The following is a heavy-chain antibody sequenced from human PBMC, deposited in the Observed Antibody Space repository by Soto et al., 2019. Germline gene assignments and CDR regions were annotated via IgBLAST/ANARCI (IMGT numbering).Heavy chain of an antibody. CDR3: ARVPYGSGSYPH. CDR1: GFTFSSYS. J-gene: IGHJ4*02. CDR2: ISSSSSYI. Sequence: GGSLRLSCAASGFTFSSYSMNWVRQAPGKGLEWVSSISSSSSYIYYADSVKGRFTISRDNAKNSLYLQMNSLRAEDTAVYYCARVPYGSGSYPHRGQGTLVTVSS. V-gene: IGHV3-21*01. D-gene: IGHD3-10*01.